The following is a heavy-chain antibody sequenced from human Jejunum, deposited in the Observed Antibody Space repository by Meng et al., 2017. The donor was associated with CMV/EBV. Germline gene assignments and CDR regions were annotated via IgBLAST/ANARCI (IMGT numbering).Heavy chain of an antibody. CDR1: GYTFINFV. J-gene: IGHJ4*02. V-gene: IGHV1-3*01. Sequence: QVQLVQSGAEVKKPGASVRVSCQASGYTFINFVMHWVRQAPGQRLEWMGWINADTGNTRYSQNFQGRLTFTRDISASTTHMELSSLRSEDTAVYYCAREGAVAGLDLDYWGQGTLVTVSS. CDR3: AREGAVAGLDLDY. CDR2: INADTGNT. D-gene: IGHD6-19*01.